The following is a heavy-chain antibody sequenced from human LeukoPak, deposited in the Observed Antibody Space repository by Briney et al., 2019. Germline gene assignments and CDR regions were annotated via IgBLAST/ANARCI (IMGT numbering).Heavy chain of an antibody. V-gene: IGHV3-23*01. Sequence: PGGSLRLSYAASGFTFSIYAMSWVRQAPGKGLQWVSSITSSGDGTYYADSVKGRFTISRDNSENMLYLQMNSLRVEDTAVYFCAKDRPNYYGSNGHYYRRDGDYWGQGTLVTVSS. CDR2: ITSSGDGT. CDR1: GFTFSIYA. J-gene: IGHJ4*02. CDR3: AKDRPNYYGSNGHYYRRDGDY. D-gene: IGHD3-22*01.